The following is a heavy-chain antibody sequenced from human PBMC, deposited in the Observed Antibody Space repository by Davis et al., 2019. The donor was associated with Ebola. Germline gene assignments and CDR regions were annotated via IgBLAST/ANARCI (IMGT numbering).Heavy chain of an antibody. V-gene: IGHV3-33*01. D-gene: IGHD6-13*01. CDR3: ARDFLIAAAGHFDY. CDR1: GFTFSSYG. Sequence: GSLKISCAASGFTFSSYGMHWVRQAPGKGLEWVAVIWYDGSNKYYADSVKGRFTISRDNSKNTLYLQMNSLRAEDTAVYYCARDFLIAAAGHFDYWGQGTLVTVSS. J-gene: IGHJ4*02. CDR2: IWYDGSNK.